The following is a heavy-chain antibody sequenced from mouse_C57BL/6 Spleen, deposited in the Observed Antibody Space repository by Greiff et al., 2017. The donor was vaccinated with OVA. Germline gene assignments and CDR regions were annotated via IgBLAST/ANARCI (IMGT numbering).Heavy chain of an antibody. Sequence: EVQLQQSGPELVKPGASVKISCKASGYTFTDYYMNWVKQSHGKSLEWIGDINPNNGGTSYNQKFKGKATLTVDKSSSTAYMELRSLTSEDSAVYYCAVDSSGHGFFAYWGQGTLVTVSA. CDR3: AVDSSGHGFFAY. V-gene: IGHV1-26*01. J-gene: IGHJ3*01. D-gene: IGHD3-2*02. CDR1: GYTFTDYY. CDR2: INPNNGGT.